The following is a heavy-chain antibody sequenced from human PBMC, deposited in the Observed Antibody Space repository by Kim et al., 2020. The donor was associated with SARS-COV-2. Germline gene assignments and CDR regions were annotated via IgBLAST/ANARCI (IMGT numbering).Heavy chain of an antibody. V-gene: IGHV3-33*01. Sequence: GRSLRLSCAPSGFTFRNYGMHWVRQAPAQGLEWVAHDGSQTDYADSVKGRFIISRDNSKNTLYLQMNSLRAEDTAVYYCARDKDWYFDLWGRGTLVTVSS. CDR2: DGSQT. J-gene: IGHJ2*01. CDR1: GFTFRNYG. CDR3: ARDKDWYFDL.